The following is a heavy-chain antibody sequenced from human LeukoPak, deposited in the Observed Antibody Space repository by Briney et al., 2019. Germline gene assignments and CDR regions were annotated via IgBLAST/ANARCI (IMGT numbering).Heavy chain of an antibody. D-gene: IGHD3-3*01. CDR2: IYYSGST. Sequence: SQTLSLTCTVSGGSISSGDYYWSWIRHPPGKGLEWIGYIYYSGSTYYNPSLKSRVTISVDTSKNQFSLKLSSVTAADTAVYYCARILWNYYYMDVWGKGTTVTVSS. CDR1: GGSISSGDYY. J-gene: IGHJ6*03. CDR3: ARILWNYYYMDV. V-gene: IGHV4-30-4*08.